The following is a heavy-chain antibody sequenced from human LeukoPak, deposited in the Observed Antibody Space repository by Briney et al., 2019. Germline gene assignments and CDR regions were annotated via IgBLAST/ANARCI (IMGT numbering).Heavy chain of an antibody. J-gene: IGHJ5*02. CDR3: ATTPRVTIFGVVIWWFDP. CDR1: GGTFSSYA. Sequence: SVKVSCKASGGTFSSYAISWVRQAPGQGREWMGGIIPIFGTANYAQKFQGRVTITADESTSTAYMELSSLRSEDTAVYYCATTPRVTIFGVVIWWFDPWGQGTLVTVSS. V-gene: IGHV1-69*13. D-gene: IGHD3-3*01. CDR2: IIPIFGTA.